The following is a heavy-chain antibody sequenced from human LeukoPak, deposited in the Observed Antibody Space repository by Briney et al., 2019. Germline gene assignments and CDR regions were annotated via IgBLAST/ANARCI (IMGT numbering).Heavy chain of an antibody. D-gene: IGHD3-16*02. CDR1: GYTFTSYG. V-gene: IGHV1-46*01. Sequence: ASVKVSCKASGYTFTSYGISWVRQAPGQGLEWMGLINPSGSSTLYAQRFQGRVTMTRDMSTTTDYMELSSLRSEDTAVYYCARDNSVGDIAWWFDPWGQGTLVTVSS. J-gene: IGHJ5*02. CDR3: ARDNSVGDIAWWFDP. CDR2: INPSGSST.